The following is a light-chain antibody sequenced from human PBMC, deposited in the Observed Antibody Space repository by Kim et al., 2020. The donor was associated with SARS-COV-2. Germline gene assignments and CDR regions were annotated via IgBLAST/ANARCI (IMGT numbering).Light chain of an antibody. Sequence: EVVMTQSPVTLSVSPGERATLFCRASQSVSSNLAWFQQKPGQAPTLLIYDASTRATGIPARFSGSGSGTEFTLSISSLQSEDSAIYYCQQYKNCPPWTFGQGTKVDI. CDR1: QSVSSN. CDR2: DAS. J-gene: IGKJ1*01. V-gene: IGKV3-15*01. CDR3: QQYKNCPPWT.